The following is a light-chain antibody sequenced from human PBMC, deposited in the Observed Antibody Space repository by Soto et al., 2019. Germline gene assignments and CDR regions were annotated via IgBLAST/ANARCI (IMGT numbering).Light chain of an antibody. V-gene: IGKV3-11*01. J-gene: IGKJ1*01. Sequence: IVLTQSPVTLSLSPGERATLSCRASQNISSYLIWYQQKPGQAPRLLMYDVSNRATGIPARSSGSGSGTDFTLTINSLAPEDFAIYYCHQRQSWPRTFGRGTKVDIK. CDR3: HQRQSWPRT. CDR2: DVS. CDR1: QNISSY.